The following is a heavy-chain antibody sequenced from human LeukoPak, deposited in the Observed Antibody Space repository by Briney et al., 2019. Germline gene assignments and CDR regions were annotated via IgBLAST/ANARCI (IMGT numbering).Heavy chain of an antibody. CDR1: GGSISSYY. J-gene: IGHJ5*02. V-gene: IGHV4-4*07. D-gene: IGHD6-13*01. CDR2: IYTTGST. CDR3: ARTHSSRYNWFDP. Sequence: PSETLSLTCTVSGGSISSYYWGWIRQPAGKGLEWIGRIYTTGSTNYNPSLKSRVTMSVDTSKNQFSLTLSSVTAVDTAVYYCARTHSSRYNWFDPWGQGTLVTVSS.